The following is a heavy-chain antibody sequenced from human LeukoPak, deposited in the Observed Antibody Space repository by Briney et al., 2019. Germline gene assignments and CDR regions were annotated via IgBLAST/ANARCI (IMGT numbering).Heavy chain of an antibody. Sequence: GGSLRLSCAASGFTFSSYAMSWVRQAPGKGLEWVSVISGSGISTYYANSVKGRFTISRDNSKNTLYLQMNRLRAEDTAVYYCAKDHGLFGVVIIRDYYYGMDVWGQGTTVTVSS. J-gene: IGHJ6*02. CDR3: AKDHGLFGVVIIRDYYYGMDV. CDR1: GFTFSSYA. CDR2: ISGSGIST. V-gene: IGHV3-23*01. D-gene: IGHD3-3*01.